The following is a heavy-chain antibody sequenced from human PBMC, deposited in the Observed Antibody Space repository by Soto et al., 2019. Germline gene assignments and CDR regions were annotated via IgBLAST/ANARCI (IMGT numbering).Heavy chain of an antibody. CDR3: ARDAGGMDV. V-gene: IGHV3-33*01. J-gene: IGHJ6*02. CDR1: GFTFSSSG. CDR2: IWFDGSKT. Sequence: GRSLRLSCAASGFTFSSSGMYWVRQAPGKGLEWVGVIWFDGSKTNCADSVKGRFTISRDNSKNTLYLQINSLRAEDTAVYYCARDAGGMDVWGQGTTVTVSS.